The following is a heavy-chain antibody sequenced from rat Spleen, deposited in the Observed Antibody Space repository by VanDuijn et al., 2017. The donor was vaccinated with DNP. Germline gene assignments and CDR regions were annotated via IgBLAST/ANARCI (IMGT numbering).Heavy chain of an antibody. CDR3: ATHGGSFDS. V-gene: IGHV5-7*01. D-gene: IGHD1-11*01. J-gene: IGHJ2*01. CDR2: ITNNGDGS. CDR1: GITFSDHN. Sequence: EVQLVESGGDLVQPGRSLKLSCAVSGITFSDHNMAWVRQAPGKGLEWVASITNNGDGSYYSDSVKGRFSISRDNAKSTLYLQVNSLRSEDTATYYCATHGGSFDSWGQGVMVTVSS.